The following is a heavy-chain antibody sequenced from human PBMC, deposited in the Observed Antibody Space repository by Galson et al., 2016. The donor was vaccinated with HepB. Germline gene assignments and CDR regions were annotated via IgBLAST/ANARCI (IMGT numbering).Heavy chain of an antibody. CDR3: VRGFLSNSFDY. J-gene: IGHJ4*02. CDR1: GLTFSSYS. V-gene: IGHV3-48*04. CDR2: IGTSGSPT. D-gene: IGHD2/OR15-2a*01. Sequence: SLRLSCAGSGLTFSSYSLDWVRQAPGKGLEWVSYIGTSGSPTYYADSVRGRFTISRDNARNSVFLQMRSLRAEDTAIYYCVRGFLSNSFDYWGQGVLVTAAS.